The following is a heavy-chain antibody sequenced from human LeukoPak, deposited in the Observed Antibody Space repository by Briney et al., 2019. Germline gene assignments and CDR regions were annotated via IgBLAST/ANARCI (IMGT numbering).Heavy chain of an antibody. CDR2: IIPILGIA. Sequence: ASVKVSCKASGGTFSSYAISWVRQAPGQGLEWMGRIIPILGIANYAQKFQGRVTITADKSTSTAYMELMSLRSDDTVVYYCARGCSVINCPLYYWGQGTLVTVSS. CDR3: ARGCSVINCPLYY. D-gene: IGHD5/OR15-5a*01. V-gene: IGHV1-69*04. J-gene: IGHJ4*02. CDR1: GGTFSSYA.